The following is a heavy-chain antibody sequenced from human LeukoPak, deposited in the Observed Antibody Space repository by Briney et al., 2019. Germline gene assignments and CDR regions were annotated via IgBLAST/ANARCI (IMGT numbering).Heavy chain of an antibody. CDR3: ARMRSALWFGEFTLGGFDP. V-gene: IGHV4-31*02. CDR2: IYYSGST. Sequence: LRLSCAASGFTFSSYAMSWVRQAPGKGLEWIGYIYYSGSTYYNPSLKSRVTISVDTSKNQFSLKLSSVTAADTAVYYCARMRSALWFGEFTLGGFDPWGQGTLVTVSS. J-gene: IGHJ5*02. D-gene: IGHD3-10*01. CDR1: GFTFSSYA.